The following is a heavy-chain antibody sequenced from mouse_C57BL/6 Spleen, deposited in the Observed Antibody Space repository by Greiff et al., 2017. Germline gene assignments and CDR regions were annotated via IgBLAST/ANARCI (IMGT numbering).Heavy chain of an antibody. CDR3: ARHEGEAYYGSSPGLAY. Sequence: QVQLKQSGAELVKPGASVKLSCKASGYTFTEYTIHWVKQRSGQGLEWIGWFYPGSGSIKYNEKFKDKATLTADKSSSTVYMELSRLTSEDSAVYFCARHEGEAYYGSSPGLAYWGQGTLVTVSA. J-gene: IGHJ3*01. CDR2: FYPGSGSI. V-gene: IGHV1-62-2*01. D-gene: IGHD1-1*01. CDR1: GYTFTEYT.